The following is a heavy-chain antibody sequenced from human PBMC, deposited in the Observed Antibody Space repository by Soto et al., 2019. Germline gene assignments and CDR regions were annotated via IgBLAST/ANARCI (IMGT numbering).Heavy chain of an antibody. J-gene: IGHJ4*02. CDR2: IIPIFGTA. D-gene: IGHD1-1*01. CDR1: GGTFSSYA. Sequence: QVQLVQSGAEVKKPGSSVKVSCKASGGTFSSYAISWVRQAPGQGLEWMGGIIPIFGTANYAQKFQGRVTITADESTSTAYMELSSLRSEDTAVYYCARALNDFQGATIGRFDYWGQGTLLTVSS. V-gene: IGHV1-69*01. CDR3: ARALNDFQGATIGRFDY.